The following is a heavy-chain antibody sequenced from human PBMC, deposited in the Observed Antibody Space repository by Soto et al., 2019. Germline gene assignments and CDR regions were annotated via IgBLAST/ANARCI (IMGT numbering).Heavy chain of an antibody. D-gene: IGHD2-15*01. J-gene: IGHJ5*02. CDR3: ARPLFPRGPSGGGWFDP. CDR2: IYSSGGT. CDR1: GGSISGHS. V-gene: IGHV4-59*08. Sequence: QVQLQESGPGLVKPSETLSLTCTVSGGSISGHSWGWIRQPPGKGLEWIGQIYSSGGTIYNPSVTTRVTISVDTSKNPFSLKLTSVTAADTAVYYCARPLFPRGPSGGGWFDPWGQGTLVTVSS.